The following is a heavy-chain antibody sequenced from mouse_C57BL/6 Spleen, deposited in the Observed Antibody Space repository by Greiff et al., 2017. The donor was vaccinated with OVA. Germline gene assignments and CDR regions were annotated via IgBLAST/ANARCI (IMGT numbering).Heavy chain of an antibody. V-gene: IGHV5-6*01. J-gene: IGHJ3*01. CDR3: ARDYGSSYPAWFAY. D-gene: IGHD1-1*01. CDR1: GFTFSSYG. Sequence: EVQLQQSGGDLVKPGGSLKLSCAASGFTFSSYGMSWVRQTPDKRLEWVATISSGGSYTYYPDSVKGRFTISRDNAKNTLHLQMSSLKSEDTAMYYCARDYGSSYPAWFAYWGQGTLVTVSA. CDR2: ISSGGSYT.